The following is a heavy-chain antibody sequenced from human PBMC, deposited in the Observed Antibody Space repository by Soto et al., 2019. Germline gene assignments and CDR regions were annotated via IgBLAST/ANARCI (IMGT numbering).Heavy chain of an antibody. CDR2: IDGGNSKT. CDR3: ALESNWDGYFED. V-gene: IGHV1-3*01. CDR1: GKALSTCC. D-gene: IGHD7-27*01. Sequence: SVKSDWKPSGKALSTCCLHCVCKAPGQSLEWMGWIDGGNSKTKYSQKFQDRFTFTRDSFANTAYMEVSSLTSEDSAIYYSALESNWDGYFEDCGRGTLFT. J-gene: IGHJ4*02.